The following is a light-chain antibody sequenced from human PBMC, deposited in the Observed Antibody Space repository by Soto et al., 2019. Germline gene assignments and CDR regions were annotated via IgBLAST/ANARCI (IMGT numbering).Light chain of an antibody. CDR3: QQLNSYSIVT. CDR1: QNINNY. CDR2: GAS. Sequence: EIQITQSPSSLSSSVGERFTITVLASQNINNYLNWYQQKPGKAPNLLIFGASSLQSGVPSRFSGSGSGTEFTLTISSLQPEDFATYYCQQLNSYSIVTFGPGTKVDIK. J-gene: IGKJ3*01. V-gene: IGKV1-9*01.